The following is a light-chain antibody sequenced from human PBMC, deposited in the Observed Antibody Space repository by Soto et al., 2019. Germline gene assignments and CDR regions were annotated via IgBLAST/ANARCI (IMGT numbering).Light chain of an antibody. Sequence: QSALTQFASVSGSPGQSITISCTGTSSDVGGYNLVSWYQQHPDKAPKLIIFGVSKRPSGVSNRFSGSKSGNTASLTISGLQAEDEADYYCCSYAGGNTWVVFGGGTKVTDL. J-gene: IGLJ2*01. V-gene: IGLV2-23*02. CDR1: SSDVGGYNL. CDR3: CSYAGGNTWVV. CDR2: GVS.